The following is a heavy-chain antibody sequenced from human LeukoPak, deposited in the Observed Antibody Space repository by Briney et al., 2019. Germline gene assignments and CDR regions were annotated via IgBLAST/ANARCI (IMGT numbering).Heavy chain of an antibody. Sequence: SETLSLTCAVYGGSFSGYYWSWIRQPPGKGLEWIGEINHSGSTNYNPSLKSRVTISVDTSKNQFSLKLSSVTAADTAVYYCARAAIATVTWDYWGQGTLVTVSS. V-gene: IGHV4-34*01. CDR2: INHSGST. D-gene: IGHD2-21*01. CDR3: ARAAIATVTWDY. CDR1: GGSFSGYY. J-gene: IGHJ4*02.